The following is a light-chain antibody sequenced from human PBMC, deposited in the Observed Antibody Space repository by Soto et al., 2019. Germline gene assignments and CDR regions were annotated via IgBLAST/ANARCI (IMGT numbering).Light chain of an antibody. CDR1: QSVSSW. J-gene: IGKJ1*01. Sequence: DIQMTQSPSTLSASVGDRVTITCRASQSVSSWLAWFQQKPGKAPKLLIYDASILESGVPSRFTGSGSGTEFTHTISSLQPDDFATYYCQQYNSYRTFGQGTKVDIK. CDR2: DAS. CDR3: QQYNSYRT. V-gene: IGKV1-5*01.